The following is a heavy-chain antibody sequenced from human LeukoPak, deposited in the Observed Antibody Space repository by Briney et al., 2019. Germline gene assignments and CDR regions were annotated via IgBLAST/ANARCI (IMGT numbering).Heavy chain of an antibody. Sequence: KSSETLSLTCTVSGGSISSSSYYWGWIRQPPGKGLEWIGTIYYSGSTYYNPSLKSRVTISVDTSKNQFSLKLSSVTAADTAVYFCARVDGRYYYGSGNYSLALDAFDIWGQGTMVTVSS. J-gene: IGHJ3*02. CDR2: IYYSGST. CDR1: GGSISSSSYY. V-gene: IGHV4-39*07. D-gene: IGHD3-10*01. CDR3: ARVDGRYYYGSGNYSLALDAFDI.